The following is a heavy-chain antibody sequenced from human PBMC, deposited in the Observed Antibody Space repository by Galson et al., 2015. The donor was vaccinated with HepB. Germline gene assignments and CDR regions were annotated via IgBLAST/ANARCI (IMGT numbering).Heavy chain of an antibody. D-gene: IGHD3-22*01. CDR1: GFTFSSYS. Sequence: SLRLSCAASGFTFSSYSMNWVRQAPGKGLEWVSYISSSSSTIYYADSVKGRFTISRDNAKNSLYLQMNSLRAEDTAVYYCAREYYYDSSGYYYQLGAFDIWGQGTMVTVSS. V-gene: IGHV3-48*01. CDR3: AREYYYDSSGYYYQLGAFDI. J-gene: IGHJ3*02. CDR2: ISSSSSTI.